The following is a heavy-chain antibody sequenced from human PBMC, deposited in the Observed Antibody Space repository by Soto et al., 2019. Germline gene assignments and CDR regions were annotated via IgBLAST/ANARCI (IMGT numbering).Heavy chain of an antibody. D-gene: IGHD3-10*01. J-gene: IGHJ6*03. CDR2: IYYSGST. CDR1: GGSISSGGYY. CDR3: ARDYMSYYYGSGRYYYMDV. V-gene: IGHV4-31*03. Sequence: QVQLQESGPGLVKPSQTLSLTCTVSGGSISSGGYYWSWIRQHPGKGLEWIGYIYYSGSTYYNPSLKSRVTISVDTSKNQFSLKLSSVTAADTAVYYCARDYMSYYYGSGRYYYMDVWGKGTTVTVSS.